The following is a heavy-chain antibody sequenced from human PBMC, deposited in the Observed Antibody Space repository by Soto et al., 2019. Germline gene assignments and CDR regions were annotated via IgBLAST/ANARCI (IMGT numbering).Heavy chain of an antibody. CDR3: ATMGTPATGLYYFDY. Sequence: QVQLQESGPGLVKPSQTLSLTCTVSGGSISSGNYYWSWIRQPPGKGLEWIGFISYSGSTYYSLSLKSGVTLSVSTSKNQFSLNLSFGTAADTAVYYCATMGTPATGLYYFDYWGQGTLVTVSS. D-gene: IGHD5-18*01. CDR1: GGSISSGNYY. CDR2: ISYSGST. J-gene: IGHJ4*02. V-gene: IGHV4-30-4*01.